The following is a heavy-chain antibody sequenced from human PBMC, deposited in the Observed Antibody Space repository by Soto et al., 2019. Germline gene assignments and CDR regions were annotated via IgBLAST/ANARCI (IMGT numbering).Heavy chain of an antibody. V-gene: IGHV3-53*04. Sequence: EVQLVESGGGLVQPGGSLRLSCAASGFTVSSNYMSWVRQAPGKGLEWVSVIYSGGSTYYADSVKGRFTISRHNSKNTLYLQMNSLRAEDTAVYYCARDLAAAGTYPVGIGAFDIWGQGTMVTVSS. D-gene: IGHD6-13*01. CDR1: GFTVSSNY. CDR3: ARDLAAAGTYPVGIGAFDI. CDR2: IYSGGST. J-gene: IGHJ3*02.